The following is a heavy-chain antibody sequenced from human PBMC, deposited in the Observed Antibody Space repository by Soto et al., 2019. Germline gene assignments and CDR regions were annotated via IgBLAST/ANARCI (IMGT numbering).Heavy chain of an antibody. CDR1: GGTFGNFA. J-gene: IGHJ2*01. CDR2: IIPIYGTS. D-gene: IGHD2-21*02. V-gene: IGHV1-69*01. CDR3: AEGTSDGYYYWYFDL. Sequence: QVQLVQSGAELKKPGSSVKVSCKASGGTFGNFAISWVRQAPGQGPEWVAGIIPIYGTSNYADDFRGRITLTADESTATGYMELSSLRSEATAIYYCAEGTSDGYYYWYFDLWGRGTQVTVSS.